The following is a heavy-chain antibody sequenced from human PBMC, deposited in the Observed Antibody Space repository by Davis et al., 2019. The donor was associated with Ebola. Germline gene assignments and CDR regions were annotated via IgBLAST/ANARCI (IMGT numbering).Heavy chain of an antibody. V-gene: IGHV4-61*01. CDR3: ARGRSKLRSLDY. Sequence: PGGSLRLSCTVSGGSVSSGSYYWSWIRQPPGKGLEWIGYIYYSGSTNYNPSLKSRVTISVDTSKNQFSLKLSSVTAADTAVYYCARGRSKLRSLDYWGQGTLVTVSS. CDR2: IYYSGST. J-gene: IGHJ4*02. CDR1: GGSVSSGSYY. D-gene: IGHD3-3*01.